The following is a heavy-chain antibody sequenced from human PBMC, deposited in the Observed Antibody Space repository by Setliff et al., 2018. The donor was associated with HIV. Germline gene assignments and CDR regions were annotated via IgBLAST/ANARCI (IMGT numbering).Heavy chain of an antibody. CDR2: IYTSGSS. CDR3: ARGWFGELLWLH. CDR1: GGSISPYS. V-gene: IGHV4-4*09. J-gene: IGHJ4*02. Sequence: SETLSLTCTVSGGSISPYSLAWIRQPPGRGLEWIGYIYTSGSSKYNPSLKSRVTISIDTSKNQFSLRLDSVTAADTAVYYCARGWFGELLWLHWGQGTLVTVSS. D-gene: IGHD3-10*01.